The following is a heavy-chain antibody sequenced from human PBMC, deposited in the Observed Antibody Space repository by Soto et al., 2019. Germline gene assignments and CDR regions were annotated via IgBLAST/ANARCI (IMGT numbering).Heavy chain of an antibody. CDR1: GYTFTGYY. Sequence: ASVKVSCKASGYTFTGYYMHWVRQAPGQGPEWMGWINPNSGGTNYAQKFQGWVTMTRDTSISTAYMELSRLRSDDTAVYYCARAEYSYGRLFDYWGQGTLVTVSS. J-gene: IGHJ4*02. D-gene: IGHD5-18*01. CDR2: INPNSGGT. CDR3: ARAEYSYGRLFDY. V-gene: IGHV1-2*04.